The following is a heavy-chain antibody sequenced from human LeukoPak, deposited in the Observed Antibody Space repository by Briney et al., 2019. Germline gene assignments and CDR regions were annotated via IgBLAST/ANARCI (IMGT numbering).Heavy chain of an antibody. CDR1: GFTFSSYG. CDR2: ISYDGSNK. Sequence: GGSLRLSCAASGFTFSSYGMHWVRQAPGKGLEWVAVISYDGSNKYYADSVKGRFTISRDNSKNTLYLQMNSLRAEDTAVYYCAKPTGGYSYGLDYWGQGTLVTVSP. J-gene: IGHJ4*02. CDR3: AKPTGGYSYGLDY. D-gene: IGHD5-18*01. V-gene: IGHV3-30*18.